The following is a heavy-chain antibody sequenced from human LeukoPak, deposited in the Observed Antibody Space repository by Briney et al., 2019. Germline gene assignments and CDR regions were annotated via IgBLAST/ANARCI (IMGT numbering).Heavy chain of an antibody. CDR1: GGTFSSYA. CDR3: AGVGFCSSTSCYPPSYYYYGMDV. Sequence: ASVTVSCKASGGTFSSYAISWVRQAPGQGLEWMGRIIPILGIANYAQKFQGRVTITADKSTSTAYMELSSLRSEDTAVYYCAGVGFCSSTSCYPPSYYYYGMDVWGQGTTVTVSS. V-gene: IGHV1-69*04. D-gene: IGHD2-2*01. CDR2: IIPILGIA. J-gene: IGHJ6*02.